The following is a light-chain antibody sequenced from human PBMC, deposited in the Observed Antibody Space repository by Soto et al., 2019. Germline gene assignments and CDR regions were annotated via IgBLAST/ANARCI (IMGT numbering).Light chain of an antibody. Sequence: DIHMTQSPSSVSASIGDRVTITCRASQSISSWLAWYRQKPGKAPNLLIYDASNLETGVPSRFSGTGSGTDFTFTISSLQPEDIATYFCQQYDNSPITFGGGTKVDIK. CDR1: QSISSW. V-gene: IGKV1-33*01. CDR2: DAS. CDR3: QQYDNSPIT. J-gene: IGKJ4*01.